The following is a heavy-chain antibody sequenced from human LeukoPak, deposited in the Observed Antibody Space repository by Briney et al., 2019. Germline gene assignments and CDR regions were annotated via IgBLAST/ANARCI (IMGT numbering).Heavy chain of an antibody. CDR3: ARILSSNWYLDY. J-gene: IGHJ4*02. D-gene: IGHD6-13*01. CDR1: GFTFSTYS. Sequence: GGSLRLSCAASGFTFSTYSMNWVRQAPGKGLEWVSSISSSSSYIYYADSVKGRFTISRDNAKNSLYLQMNGLRDEDTAVYYCARILSSNWYLDYWGQGILVTVSS. V-gene: IGHV3-21*01. CDR2: ISSSSSYI.